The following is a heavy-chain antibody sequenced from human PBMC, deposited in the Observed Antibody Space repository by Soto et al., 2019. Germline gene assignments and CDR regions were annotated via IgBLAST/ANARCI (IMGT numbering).Heavy chain of an antibody. Sequence: GASLKISCQASGYSFTTYWISWVRQMPGKGLEWMGRIDPSDSYTNYSPSFQGHVTISADKSISTAYLQWSSLKASDTAMYYCARTSRGHSSGYYYDAFDIWGQGTMVTVSS. D-gene: IGHD3-22*01. J-gene: IGHJ3*02. CDR3: ARTSRGHSSGYYYDAFDI. V-gene: IGHV5-10-1*01. CDR2: IDPSDSYT. CDR1: GYSFTTYW.